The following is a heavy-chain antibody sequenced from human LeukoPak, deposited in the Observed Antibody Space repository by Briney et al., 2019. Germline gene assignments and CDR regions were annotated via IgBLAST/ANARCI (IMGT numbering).Heavy chain of an antibody. J-gene: IGHJ4*02. D-gene: IGHD4-23*01. CDR2: INHSGST. CDR3: ARPPYGGPTFFDY. Sequence: SETLSLTCAVYGGSFSGYYWSWIRQPPGKGLEWIGEINHSGSTNYNPSLKSRVTISVDTSKNQFSLKLSSVTAADTAVYYCARPPYGGPTFFDYWGQGTLVTVSS. CDR1: GGSFSGYY. V-gene: IGHV4-34*01.